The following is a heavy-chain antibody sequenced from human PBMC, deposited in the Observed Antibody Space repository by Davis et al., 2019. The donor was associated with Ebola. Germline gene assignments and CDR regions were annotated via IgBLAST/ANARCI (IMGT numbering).Heavy chain of an antibody. V-gene: IGHV3-13*01. J-gene: IGHJ6*04. CDR3: TRGDCSSTTCYDDFYYGMDV. D-gene: IGHD2-2*01. CDR1: GFTFSSYD. Sequence: GESLKISCAASGFTFSSYDMHWVRQGTGKGLEWVASIGVGGDTYFSDSVKDRFALSRENGKSSLFLQMRNLRAGDTAVYYCTRGDCSSTTCYDDFYYGMDVWGKGTTVTVSP. CDR2: IGVGGDT.